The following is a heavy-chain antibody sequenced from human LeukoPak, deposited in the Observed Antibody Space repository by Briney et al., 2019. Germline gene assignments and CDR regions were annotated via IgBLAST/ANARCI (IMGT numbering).Heavy chain of an antibody. Sequence: GGSLRLSCAASGFTFSSYSMNWVRQAPGKGLEWVSSISSSSSYIYYADSVKGRFTISRDNAKNSLYLQMNSLRAEDTAVYYCARACPQKVRPVTSNWFDPWGQGTLVTVSS. CDR2: ISSSSSYI. CDR3: ARACPQKVRPVTSNWFDP. CDR1: GFTFSSYS. J-gene: IGHJ5*02. D-gene: IGHD3-9*01. V-gene: IGHV3-21*01.